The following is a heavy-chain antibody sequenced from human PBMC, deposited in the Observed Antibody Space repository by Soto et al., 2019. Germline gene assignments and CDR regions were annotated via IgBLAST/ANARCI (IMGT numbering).Heavy chain of an antibody. D-gene: IGHD3-3*01. CDR3: AHRVLRAVFGLDTTTAIYFDF. Sequence: QITLNESGPTVVKPTETLTLTCTFSGFSLTTSGVGVGWVRQSPGKAPEWLAFIYWDDDKRYSTSLKSRLTITKDTSKNQVVLTMANVDPADTATYYCAHRVLRAVFGLDTTTAIYFDFWGQGTPVVVSS. CDR2: IYWDDDK. CDR1: GFSLTTSGVG. V-gene: IGHV2-5*02. J-gene: IGHJ4*02.